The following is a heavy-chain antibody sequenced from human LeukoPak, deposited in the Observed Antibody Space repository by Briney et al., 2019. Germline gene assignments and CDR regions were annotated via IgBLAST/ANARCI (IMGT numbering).Heavy chain of an antibody. CDR2: ISYDGSNK. V-gene: IGHV3-30*04. J-gene: IGHJ4*02. CDR1: VFTFSSYA. Sequence: GGSLGLSCAASVFTFSSYAMHWVRQAPGKGLEWGAVISYDGSNKYYADSVKGRFTISRDNSKNTLYLQMNSLRAEDTAVYYCAGEPRGYLGFRAFDYWGQGALVSVCS. D-gene: IGHD1-1*01. CDR3: AGEPRGYLGFRAFDY.